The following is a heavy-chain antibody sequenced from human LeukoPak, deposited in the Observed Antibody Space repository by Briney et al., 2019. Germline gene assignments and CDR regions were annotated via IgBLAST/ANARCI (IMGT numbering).Heavy chain of an antibody. V-gene: IGHV3-43*02. CDR3: AKDMWRFGELDYDY. J-gene: IGHJ4*02. CDR1: GYPHYDYP. Sequence: GGSLRLSCAASGYPHYDYPVHGVRHAPGKGLEGVSHISGDDGSTYYADSVKGRFTISRDNSKNSLYLQMNSLRTEDTALYYCAKDMWRFGELDYDYWGQGTLVTVSS. CDR2: ISGDDGST. D-gene: IGHD3-10*01.